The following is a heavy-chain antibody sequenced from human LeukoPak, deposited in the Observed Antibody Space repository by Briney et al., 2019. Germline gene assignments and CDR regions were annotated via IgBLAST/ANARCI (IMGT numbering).Heavy chain of an antibody. CDR2: INHSGST. D-gene: IGHD6-19*01. CDR3: ARGVPPPGIAVAGLDY. Sequence: SETLSLTCAVYGGSFRGYYWSWIRQPPGKGLEWIGEINHSGSTNYNPSLKSRVTISVDTSKNQFSLKLSSVTAADTAVYYCARGVPPPGIAVAGLDYWGQGTLVTVSS. CDR1: GGSFRGYY. J-gene: IGHJ4*02. V-gene: IGHV4-34*01.